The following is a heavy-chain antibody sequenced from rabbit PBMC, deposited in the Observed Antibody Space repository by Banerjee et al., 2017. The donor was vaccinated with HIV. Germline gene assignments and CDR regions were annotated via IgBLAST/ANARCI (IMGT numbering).Heavy chain of an antibody. J-gene: IGHJ3*01. V-gene: IGHV1S45*01. CDR2: INTSSGNT. Sequence: QEQLKESGGGLVQPGGSLKLSCKASGFDFSSCYMSWVRQAPGKGLEWIACINTSSGNTVYASWAKGRFTISKTSSTTVTLQMTSLTAADTATYFCARDLAGVIGWNFGLWGQGTLVTV. CDR3: ARDLAGVIGWNFGL. D-gene: IGHD4-1*01. CDR1: GFDFSSCYM.